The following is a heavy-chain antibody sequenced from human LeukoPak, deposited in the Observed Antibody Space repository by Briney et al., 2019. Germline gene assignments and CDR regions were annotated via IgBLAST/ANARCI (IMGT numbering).Heavy chain of an antibody. CDR3: ASSQGGIAVIFDY. V-gene: IGHV1-46*01. Sequence: ASVKVSCKASGYTFTSYYMHWVRQAPGQGLEWMGIINPSGGSTSYAQKFQGRVTMTRDTSISTAYMELSRLRSDDTAVYYCASSQGGIAVIFDYWGQGTLVTVSS. CDR1: GYTFTSYY. D-gene: IGHD6-19*01. CDR2: INPSGGST. J-gene: IGHJ4*02.